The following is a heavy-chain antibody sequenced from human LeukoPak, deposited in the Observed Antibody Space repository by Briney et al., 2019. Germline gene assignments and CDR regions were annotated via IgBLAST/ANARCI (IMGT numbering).Heavy chain of an antibody. CDR1: GFRFRSYE. J-gene: IGHJ6*02. Sequence: GGSLRLSCEASGFRFRSYEMNGVRQAPGKGLEWVSYISSGGNSKYYADSVKGRFTVSRDNVKNSLYLQMNSLRAEDTAVYYCARDRMVEVGSYGLDVRGQGTSVTVSS. V-gene: IGHV3-48*03. CDR2: ISSGGNSK. CDR3: ARDRMVEVGSYGLDV. D-gene: IGHD2-15*01.